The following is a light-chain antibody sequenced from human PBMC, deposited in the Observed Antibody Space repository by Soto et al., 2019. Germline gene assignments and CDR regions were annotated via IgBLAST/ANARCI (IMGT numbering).Light chain of an antibody. J-gene: IGKJ3*01. CDR2: DGS. CDR3: QQANSFPFT. V-gene: IGKV1-12*01. CDR1: RGVSKW. Sequence: DIPMTQSPSSVSASVGDRVTITCRASRGVSKWLAWYQQKPGKAPKLLIYDGSVLHTGVPSRFSVSGSGTDFTLTISSLQPEDFATYYCQQANSFPFTFGPGTKVHIK.